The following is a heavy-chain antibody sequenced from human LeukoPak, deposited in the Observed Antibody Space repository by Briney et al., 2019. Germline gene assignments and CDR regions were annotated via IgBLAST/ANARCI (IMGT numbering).Heavy chain of an antibody. D-gene: IGHD3-3*01. Sequence: GGSLRLSCAASGSTLSDYYMTWIRQTPGKGLEWLSSISNSGTTIYYADSVKGRFTISRDNAKNSLYLQMNSLRAEDTAVYYCARRGWSRQFDYWGQGTQVTVSS. CDR1: GSTLSDYY. J-gene: IGHJ4*02. CDR2: ISNSGTTI. CDR3: ARRGWSRQFDY. V-gene: IGHV3-11*01.